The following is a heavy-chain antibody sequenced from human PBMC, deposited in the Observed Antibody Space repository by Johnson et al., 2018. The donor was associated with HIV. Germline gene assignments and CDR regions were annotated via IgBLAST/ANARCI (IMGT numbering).Heavy chain of an antibody. CDR3: AIARDRSSSRDAFDI. V-gene: IGHV3-30*02. D-gene: IGHD6-13*01. CDR2: IRYDGSNK. Sequence: QLVESGGGVVQPGRSLRLSCAASGFTFSSYGMHWVRQAPGKGLEWVAFIRYDGSNKYYADSVKGRFTIPRDNSKTTLYLQMNSLRAEDTAVYYCAIARDRSSSRDAFDIWGQGTMVTVSS. J-gene: IGHJ3*02. CDR1: GFTFSSYG.